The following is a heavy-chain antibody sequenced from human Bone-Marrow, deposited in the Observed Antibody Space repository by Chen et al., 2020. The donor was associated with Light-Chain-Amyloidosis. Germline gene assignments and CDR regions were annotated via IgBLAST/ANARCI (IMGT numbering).Heavy chain of an antibody. D-gene: IGHD2-2*01. CDR2: FHYTGIT. CDR1: GGSISGTSYD. Sequence: QLQLQESGPRVVKPSETLSLTCAVSGGSISGTSYDWVWIRQPPGKGLEWIGTFHYTGITYYNPSLKSRVTISVDMSKNQFSLILSSVTAADTAVYHCAREVPAVKKNYMDVWGKGTTVIVSS. V-gene: IGHV4-39*07. J-gene: IGHJ6*03. CDR3: AREVPAVKKNYMDV.